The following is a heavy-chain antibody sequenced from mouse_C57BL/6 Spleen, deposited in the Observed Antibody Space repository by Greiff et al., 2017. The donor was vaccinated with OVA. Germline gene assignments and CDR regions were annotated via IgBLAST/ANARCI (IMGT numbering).Heavy chain of an antibody. D-gene: IGHD1-1*01. V-gene: IGHV5-4*01. CDR2: ISAGGSYT. Sequence: EVQLVESGGGLVKPGGSLKLSCAASGFTFTSYAMSWVRQTPEKRLEWVATISAGGSYTYYPDNVKGRFTISRDNAKNNLYLQMSHLKSEDTAMYYCARDEDYYGSSQAWFAYWGQGTLVTVSA. CDR1: GFTFTSYA. J-gene: IGHJ3*01. CDR3: ARDEDYYGSSQAWFAY.